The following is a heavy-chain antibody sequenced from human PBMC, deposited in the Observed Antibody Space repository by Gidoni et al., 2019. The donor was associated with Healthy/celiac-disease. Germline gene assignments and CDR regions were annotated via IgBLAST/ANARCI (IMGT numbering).Heavy chain of an antibody. CDR2: ISAYNGNT. V-gene: IGHV1-18*01. CDR1: GYTFTSYG. D-gene: IGHD6-19*01. J-gene: IGHJ5*02. Sequence: QVQLVQSGAEGKKPGASVKVSCKASGYTFTSYGISWVRQAPGQGLEWMGWISAYNGNTNSAQRLQGRVTMTTDTSTSTAYMELRSLRSDDTAVYYCARDKPHSSGWYLNWFDPWGQGTLVTVSS. CDR3: ARDKPHSSGWYLNWFDP.